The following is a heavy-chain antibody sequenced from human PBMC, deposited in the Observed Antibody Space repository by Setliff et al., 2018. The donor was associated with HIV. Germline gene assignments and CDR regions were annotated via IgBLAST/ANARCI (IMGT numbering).Heavy chain of an antibody. CDR2: VYFNGIT. Sequence: SETLSLTYSVSGDSVSSRKYYWGWIRQSPGKGLEWIGSVYFNGITHDNPSLKSRVTTSVDTSKNQFFLHLSSVTAADTAIYYCVTVVQDDLGVALFDYWGQGALVTVSS. J-gene: IGHJ4*02. CDR1: GDSVSSRKYY. V-gene: IGHV4-39*01. CDR3: VTVVQDDLGVALFDY. D-gene: IGHD3-3*01.